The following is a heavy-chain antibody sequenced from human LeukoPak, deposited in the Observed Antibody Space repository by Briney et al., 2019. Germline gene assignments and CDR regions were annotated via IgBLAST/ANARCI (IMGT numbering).Heavy chain of an antibody. D-gene: IGHD4-17*01. V-gene: IGHV3-48*04. CDR1: GFTFRDYS. CDR2: ISPTSSNI. Sequence: GGSLRLSCAAFGFTFRDYSMNWVRQAPGKGPECVSYISPTSSNIFYVDSVKGRFTISRDNAKNSLYLQMNSLRAEDTAVYYCARGVRYGDYAGWFDPWGQGTLVTVSS. J-gene: IGHJ5*02. CDR3: ARGVRYGDYAGWFDP.